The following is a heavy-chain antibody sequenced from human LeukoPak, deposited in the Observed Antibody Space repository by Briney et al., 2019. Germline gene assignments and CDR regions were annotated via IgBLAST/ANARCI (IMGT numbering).Heavy chain of an antibody. D-gene: IGHD3-22*01. J-gene: IGHJ4*02. Sequence: SETLSLTCAVYGGSFSGYYWSWIRQPPGKGLEWIGEIDHSGSTNYNPSLKSRVTISVDTSKNQFSLKLSSVTAADTAVYYCARGLGDSSGYYFDYWGQGTLVTVSS. CDR3: ARGLGDSSGYYFDY. V-gene: IGHV4-34*01. CDR2: IDHSGST. CDR1: GGSFSGYY.